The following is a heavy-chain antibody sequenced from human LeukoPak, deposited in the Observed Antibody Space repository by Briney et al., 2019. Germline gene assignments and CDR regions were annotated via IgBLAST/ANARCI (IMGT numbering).Heavy chain of an antibody. V-gene: IGHV3-74*01. Sequence: GGSLRLSCAASGFTFSSYWMHWVRQAPGKGLVWVSRINSDGSSTSYADSVKGRSTISRDNAKNTLYLQMNSLRAEDTAVYYCARGSLAAASAAFDIWGQGTMVTVSS. D-gene: IGHD6-13*01. CDR1: GFTFSSYW. J-gene: IGHJ3*02. CDR3: ARGSLAAASAAFDI. CDR2: INSDGSST.